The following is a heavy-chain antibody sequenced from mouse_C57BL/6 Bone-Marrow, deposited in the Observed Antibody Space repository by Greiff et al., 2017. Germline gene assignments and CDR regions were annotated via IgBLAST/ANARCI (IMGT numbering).Heavy chain of an antibody. V-gene: IGHV1-64*01. D-gene: IGHD1-1*01. CDR1: GYTFTSYW. CDR2: IHPNSGST. CDR3: ARCTTVVATYYYAMDY. Sequence: QVQLQQPGAELVKPGASVKLSCKASGYTFTSYWMHWVKQRPGQGLEWIGMIHPNSGSTNYNEKFKSKATLTVDKSSSTAYMQLSSLTSEDSAVYYCARCTTVVATYYYAMDYWGQGTSVTVSS. J-gene: IGHJ4*01.